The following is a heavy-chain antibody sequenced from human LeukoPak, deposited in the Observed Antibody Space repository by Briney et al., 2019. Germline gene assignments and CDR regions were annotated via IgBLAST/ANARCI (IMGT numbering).Heavy chain of an antibody. CDR1: GFTFSNYD. V-gene: IGHV3-13*01. CDR2: FHTAGGT. J-gene: IGHJ6*02. D-gene: IGHD2-2*01. CDR3: ARGSCSSSSCYERLNGLDV. Sequence: GGSLRLSCAASGFTFSNYDMHWVRQVTGKGLEWVSAFHTAGGTHYSGSVKGRFATSRENAKNSFYLQMNNLRAGDTALYYCARGSCSSSSCYERLNGLDVWGQGTPVTVSS.